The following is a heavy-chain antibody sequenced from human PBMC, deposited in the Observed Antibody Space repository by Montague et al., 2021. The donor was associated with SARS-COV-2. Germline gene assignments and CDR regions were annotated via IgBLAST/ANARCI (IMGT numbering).Heavy chain of an antibody. V-gene: IGHV4-39*01. CDR1: GGSISSYY. D-gene: IGHD2-15*01. CDR3: ARQEPIVVVVAAARGWFGP. J-gene: IGHJ5*02. Sequence: SETLSLTCTVSGGSISSYYWSWIRQPPGKGLEWIGSIYYSGSTYYNPSLKSRVTISVDTSKNQFSLKLSSVTATDTAVYYCARQEPIVVVVAAARGWFGPWGQGTLVTVSS. CDR2: IYYSGST.